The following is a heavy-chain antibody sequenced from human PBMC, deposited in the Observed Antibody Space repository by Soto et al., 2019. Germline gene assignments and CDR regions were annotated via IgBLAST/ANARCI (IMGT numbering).Heavy chain of an antibody. CDR2: IKSKTDGGTT. CDR3: TTGPTYYDFWSGYEAYYYYGMDV. J-gene: IGHJ6*02. CDR1: GFTFSNAW. V-gene: IGHV3-15*07. D-gene: IGHD3-3*01. Sequence: EVQLVESGGGLVKPGGSLRLSCAASGFTFSNAWMNWVRQAPGKGLEWVGRIKSKTDGGTTDYAEPVKGRFTISIDESKNTLYLQMNSLKTEDTAVYYCTTGPTYYDFWSGYEAYYYYGMDVWGQGTTVTVSS.